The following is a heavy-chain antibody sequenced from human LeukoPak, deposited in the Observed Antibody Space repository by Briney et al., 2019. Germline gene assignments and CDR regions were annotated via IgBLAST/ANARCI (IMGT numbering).Heavy chain of an antibody. V-gene: IGHV4-34*01. CDR3: TRMTTGHDY. CDR2: INHSGYT. D-gene: IGHD4-17*01. CDR1: GVSFNDYY. Sequence: SETLSLTCAVSGVSFNDYYWSWVRQTPGKGLEWIGEINHSGYTNDSPSLKSRVTLSIDTSRKRFSLNVRSVTVADTGIYYCTRMTTGHDYRGQGTLVTVSS. J-gene: IGHJ4*02.